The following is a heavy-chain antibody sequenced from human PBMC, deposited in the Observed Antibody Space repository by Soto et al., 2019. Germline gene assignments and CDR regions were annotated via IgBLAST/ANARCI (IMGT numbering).Heavy chain of an antibody. D-gene: IGHD3-16*01. CDR3: ARHEPRGPTFGGVILGGPETFDY. CDR2: ISYDGSNK. J-gene: IGHJ4*02. Sequence: PGGSLRLSCAASGFTFSSYGMHWVRQAPGKGLEWVAVISYDGSNKYYADSVKGRFTISRDNSKNTLYLQMNSLRAEDTAVYYCARHEPRGPTFGGVILGGPETFDYWGQGTLVTVSS. CDR1: GFTFSSYG. V-gene: IGHV3-30*03.